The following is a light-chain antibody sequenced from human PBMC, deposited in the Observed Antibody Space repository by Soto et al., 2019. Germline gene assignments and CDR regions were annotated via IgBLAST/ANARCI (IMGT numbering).Light chain of an antibody. J-gene: IGKJ3*01. V-gene: IGKV3-11*01. CDR1: QSIGSF. CDR2: DAS. Sequence: EIVLTQSPATLSLSPGERATLSCRASQSIGSFLAWYQQKPGQPPRLLIYDASNRATGIPGRFSGSGSGTEVTLTLSSLEPEDFAFYCCQQRGNWPPTFGPGTKVNIK. CDR3: QQRGNWPPT.